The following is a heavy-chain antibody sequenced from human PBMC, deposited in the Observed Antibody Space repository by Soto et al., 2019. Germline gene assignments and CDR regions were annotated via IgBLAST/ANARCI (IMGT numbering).Heavy chain of an antibody. CDR3: ARGSDDFWSGYYSDY. J-gene: IGHJ4*02. V-gene: IGHV3-33*01. CDR1: GFTFSSYG. CDR2: IWYDGSNK. Sequence: HPGGSLRLSCAASGFTFSSYGMHWVRQAPGKGLEWVAVIWYDGSNKYYADSVKGRFTISRDNSKNTLYLQMNSLRAEDTAVYYCARGSDDFWSGYYSDYWGQGTLVTVSS. D-gene: IGHD3-3*01.